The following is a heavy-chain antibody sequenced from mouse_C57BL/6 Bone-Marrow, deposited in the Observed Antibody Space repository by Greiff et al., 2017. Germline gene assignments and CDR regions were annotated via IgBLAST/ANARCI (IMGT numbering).Heavy chain of an antibody. J-gene: IGHJ1*03. CDR3: ARKEGWYFDV. V-gene: IGHV1-69*01. CDR2: IDPSDSYT. Sequence: QVQLQQPGAELVMPGASVKLSCKASGYTFTSYWMHWVKQRPGQGLEWIGEIDPSDSYTNYNQKFKGKSTLTVDKSSSTAYMQLSSLTSEDSAVYYCARKEGWYFDVWGTGTTVTVSS. CDR1: GYTFTSYW.